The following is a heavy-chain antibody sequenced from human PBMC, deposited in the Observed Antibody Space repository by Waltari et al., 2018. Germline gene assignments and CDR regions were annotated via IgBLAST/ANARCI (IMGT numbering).Heavy chain of an antibody. V-gene: IGHV3-74*01. D-gene: IGHD2-15*01. CDR1: GFTFSDFY. J-gene: IGHJ6*02. Sequence: EGQLVESGGGLVQPGGSLRLSCAASGFTFSDFYMHWVRQAPGKGLVGVSRMKADGSGATYADSVRGRFTISRDNTKSTLYLQMNSLRVDDTAVYYCANHRPGGYGMAVWGQGTTVTVSS. CDR3: ANHRPGGYGMAV. CDR2: MKADGSGA.